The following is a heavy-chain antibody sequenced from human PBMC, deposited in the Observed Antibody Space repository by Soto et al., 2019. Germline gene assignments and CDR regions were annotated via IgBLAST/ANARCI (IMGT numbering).Heavy chain of an antibody. CDR1: GYTFTSYG. D-gene: IGHD4-17*01. Sequence: ASVKVSCEASGYTFTSYGISCVRQAPGQGLEWMGWISAYNGNTNYAQKFQGRVTITADESTSTVYMELSTLRPEDTAVYYCAREGLVLVPTTVNSDYYYYAMDVWGQGTTVTVSS. J-gene: IGHJ6*02. CDR2: ISAYNGNT. CDR3: AREGLVLVPTTVNSDYYYYAMDV. V-gene: IGHV1-18*01.